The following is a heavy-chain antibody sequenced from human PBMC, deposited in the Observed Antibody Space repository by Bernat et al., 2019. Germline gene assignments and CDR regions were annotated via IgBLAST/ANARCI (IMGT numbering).Heavy chain of an antibody. CDR2: IYWDDDK. V-gene: IGHV2-5*02. CDR1: GFSLSTSGVG. CDR3: AHSVVGATFADAFDI. J-gene: IGHJ3*02. D-gene: IGHD1-26*01. Sequence: QITLKESGPTLVKPTQTLTLTCTFSGFSLSTSGVGVGWIRQPPGKALEWLALIYWDDDKRYSPSMKSRLTITKDTSKNQVILTMPHMDHVDTAKYYCAHSVVGATFADAFDIWGQGTMVTVSS.